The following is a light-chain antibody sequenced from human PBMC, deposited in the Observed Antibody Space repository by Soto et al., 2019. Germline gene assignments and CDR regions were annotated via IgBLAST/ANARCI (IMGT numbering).Light chain of an antibody. CDR3: CSYAGSRV. J-gene: IGLJ3*02. CDR2: EGS. CDR1: SSDVGSYNL. V-gene: IGLV2-23*01. Sequence: QSVLTQPASVSGSPGQSITISCTGTSSDVGSYNLVSWYQQHPGKAPKLMIYEGSKRPSGVSIRFSGSKSGNTASLTISGLQAEDDADYYCCSYAGSRVFGGGTKLTVL.